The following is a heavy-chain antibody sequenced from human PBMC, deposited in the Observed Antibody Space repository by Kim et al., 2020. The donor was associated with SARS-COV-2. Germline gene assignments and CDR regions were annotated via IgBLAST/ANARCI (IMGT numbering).Heavy chain of an antibody. V-gene: IGHV4-39*02. CDR1: GGSISNSDYY. CDR3: VRRHYSSTSKWIDP. CDR2: IYYSGST. Sequence: SETLSLTCSVSGGSISNSDYYWGWIRQPPGKGLEWIGSIYYSGSTNYNPSLKSRLTISVDTSKNHFSLNLRSVTAADTAVYYCVRRHYSSTSKWIDPWGQGTLVTVSS. D-gene: IGHD6-6*01. J-gene: IGHJ5*02.